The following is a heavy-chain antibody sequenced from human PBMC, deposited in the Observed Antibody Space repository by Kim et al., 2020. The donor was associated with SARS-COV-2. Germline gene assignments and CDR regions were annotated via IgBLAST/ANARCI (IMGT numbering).Heavy chain of an antibody. J-gene: IGHJ5*02. D-gene: IGHD6-13*01. CDR2: INHSGST. CDR1: GGSFSGYY. Sequence: SETLSLTCAVYGGSFSGYYWSWIRQPSGKGLEWIGEINHSGSTNYNPSLKSRVTISVDTSKNQFSLKLSSVTAADTAVYYCARSYSSSWYPNNWFDPWGQGTLVAGSS. V-gene: IGHV4-34*01. CDR3: ARSYSSSWYPNNWFDP.